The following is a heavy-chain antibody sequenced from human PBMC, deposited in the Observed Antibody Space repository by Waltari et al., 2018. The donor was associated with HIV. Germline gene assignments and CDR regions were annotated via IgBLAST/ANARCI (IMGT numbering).Heavy chain of an antibody. Sequence: EVRLVESGGGLVQPGGSLRLACTASGFTVSSSWMTWVRQAPGKGLEWVANIKEDGSEIHYVDSVKGRFTISRDNAKNSLYLQMNSLRAEDTAVYYCARRQQLTDWGQGTLVTVSS. J-gene: IGHJ4*02. V-gene: IGHV3-7*01. CDR3: ARRQQLTD. CDR2: IKEDGSEI. D-gene: IGHD6-13*01. CDR1: GFTVSSSW.